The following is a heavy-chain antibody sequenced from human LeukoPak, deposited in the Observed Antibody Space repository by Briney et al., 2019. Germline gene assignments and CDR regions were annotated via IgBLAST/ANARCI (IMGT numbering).Heavy chain of an antibody. CDR1: GLIFSHYA. Sequence: GGSLRLSCVASGLIFSHYAMTWVRQAPGKGLEWVSAISGSGDSTSYADAVKGRLTISRDNANNTVYLQMNSLRDEDTAVYYCTKGLYGSGSSPDFWGQGVLVTVSS. CDR3: TKGLYGSGSSPDF. D-gene: IGHD3-10*01. J-gene: IGHJ4*02. V-gene: IGHV3-23*01. CDR2: ISGSGDST.